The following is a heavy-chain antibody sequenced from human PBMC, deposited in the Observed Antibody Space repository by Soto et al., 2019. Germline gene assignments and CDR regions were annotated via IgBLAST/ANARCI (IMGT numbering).Heavy chain of an antibody. V-gene: IGHV1-69*13. CDR3: ACTLVDTAMVIVKGPRLYGMDV. D-gene: IGHD5-18*01. Sequence: SVKVSCKASGYTFTSYDINWVRQATGQGLEWMGGIIPIFGTANYAQKFQGRVTITADESTSTAYMELSSLRSEDTAVYYCACTLVDTAMVIVKGPRLYGMDVWGQGTTVTVSS. CDR2: IIPIFGTA. J-gene: IGHJ6*02. CDR1: GYTFTSYD.